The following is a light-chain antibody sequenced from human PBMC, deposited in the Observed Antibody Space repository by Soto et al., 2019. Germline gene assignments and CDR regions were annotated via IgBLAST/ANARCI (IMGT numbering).Light chain of an antibody. Sequence: QSVLTQSPSTSGAPGQVVTISCTGSSSNIGAAYDVHWYQQLPGTAPKLLIFANINRASGVPDPFSGSKSDTSASLSITGLRAEDAADYYCQSYDSSLSGYVFGTGTKVTVL. V-gene: IGLV1-40*01. CDR3: QSYDSSLSGYV. CDR2: ANI. CDR1: SSNIGAAYD. J-gene: IGLJ1*01.